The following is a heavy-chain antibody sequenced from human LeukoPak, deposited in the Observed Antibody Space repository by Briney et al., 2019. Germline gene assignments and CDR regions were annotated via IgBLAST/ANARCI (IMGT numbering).Heavy chain of an antibody. D-gene: IGHD4-11*01. CDR2: SYHSGST. CDR3: ARHCPDYPKVKV. CDR1: GYSISSGYY. Sequence: KPSETLSLTCAVSGYSISSGYYWGWIRQPPGKGLEWIGSSYHSGSTYYNPSLKSRVTISVDTSKNQFSLKLSSVTAADTAVYYCARHCPDYPKVKVWGQGTLVTVSS. V-gene: IGHV4-38-2*01. J-gene: IGHJ4*02.